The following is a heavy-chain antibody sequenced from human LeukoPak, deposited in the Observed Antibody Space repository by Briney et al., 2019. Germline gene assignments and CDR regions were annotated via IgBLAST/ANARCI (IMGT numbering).Heavy chain of an antibody. CDR2: IYYSGST. J-gene: IGHJ6*03. D-gene: IGHD3-10*01. CDR1: GGSFSDYY. V-gene: IGHV4-59*01. CDR3: ARVKDGSGSYLVPIYYYYYMDV. Sequence: SETLSLTCAVYGGSFSDYYWSWIRQPPGKGLEWIGYIYYSGSTNYNPSLKSRVTISVDTSKNQFSLKLSSVTAADTAVYYCARVKDGSGSYLVPIYYYYYMDVWGKGTTVTISS.